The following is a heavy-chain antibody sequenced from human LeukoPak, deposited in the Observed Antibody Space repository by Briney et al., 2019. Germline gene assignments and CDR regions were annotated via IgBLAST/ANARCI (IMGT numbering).Heavy chain of an antibody. Sequence: PSETLSLTCTVSGGSISSSSYYWGWIRQPPGKGLEWIGSIYYSGSTYYNPSLKSRVTISVDTSKNQFSLKLSSVTAADTAVYYCAREKAISFWSGSYPDYWGQGTLVTVSS. CDR3: AREKAISFWSGSYPDY. CDR2: IYYSGST. CDR1: GGSISSSSYY. J-gene: IGHJ4*02. V-gene: IGHV4-39*02. D-gene: IGHD3-3*01.